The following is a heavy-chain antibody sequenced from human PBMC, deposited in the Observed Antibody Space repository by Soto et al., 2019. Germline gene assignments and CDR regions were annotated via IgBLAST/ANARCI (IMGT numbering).Heavy chain of an antibody. CDR3: ARAELYGMDV. V-gene: IGHV3-48*03. CDR2: ISSSGSTI. J-gene: IGHJ6*02. Sequence: VGSLRLSGAASGFTFSSYEMNWVRQAPGKGLEWVSYISSSGSTIYYADSVKGRFTISRDNAKNSLYLQMNSLRAEDTAVYYCARAELYGMDVWGQGTTVTVSS. CDR1: GFTFSSYE. D-gene: IGHD2-15*01.